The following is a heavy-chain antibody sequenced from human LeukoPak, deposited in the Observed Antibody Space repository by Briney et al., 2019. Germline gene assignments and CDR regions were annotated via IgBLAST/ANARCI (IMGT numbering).Heavy chain of an antibody. CDR2: MNPNSGNT. J-gene: IGHJ6*02. D-gene: IGHD3-9*01. Sequence: ASVKVSCKASGYTFTSYDINWVRQATGQGLEWMGWMNPNSGNTGYAQKFQGRVTMTRNTSISTAYMELSSLRSEDTAVYYCARGSLTPFDWLWGDYYYGMDVWGQGTTVTVSS. V-gene: IGHV1-8*01. CDR1: GYTFTSYD. CDR3: ARGSLTPFDWLWGDYYYGMDV.